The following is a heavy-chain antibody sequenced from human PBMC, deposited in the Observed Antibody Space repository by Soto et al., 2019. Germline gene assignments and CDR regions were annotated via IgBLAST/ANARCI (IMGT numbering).Heavy chain of an antibody. Sequence: QVQLQQWGAGLLKPSETLSLTCAVYGGSFSGYYWSWIRQPPGKGLEWIGEINHSGSTNYNPSLKSRVTISVDTSKNQFSLKLSSVTAADTAVYYCARGLAAGDAFDIWGQGTMVTVSS. V-gene: IGHV4-34*01. J-gene: IGHJ3*02. CDR1: GGSFSGYY. CDR2: INHSGST. D-gene: IGHD6-13*01. CDR3: ARGLAAGDAFDI.